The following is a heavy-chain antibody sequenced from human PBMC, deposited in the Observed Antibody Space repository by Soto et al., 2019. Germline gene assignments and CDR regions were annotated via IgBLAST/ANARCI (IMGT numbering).Heavy chain of an antibody. Sequence: ASVKVSCKASGYIFTSYYIHWVRQAPGQGLEWMGWINPFDGSRMFAQSFQGRVTMTRDTSTSTVYMEVSSLRSEDTAVYYCARAEWDIVTARFDPWGQGTLVTVSS. D-gene: IGHD2-15*01. CDR1: GYIFTSYY. V-gene: IGHV1-46*01. CDR2: INPFDGSR. CDR3: ARAEWDIVTARFDP. J-gene: IGHJ5*02.